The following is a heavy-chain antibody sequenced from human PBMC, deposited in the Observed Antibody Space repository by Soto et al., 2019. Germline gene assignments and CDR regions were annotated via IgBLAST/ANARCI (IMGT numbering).Heavy chain of an antibody. CDR1: GGTFSSYT. CDR3: AGSDYGGKIDY. Sequence: QVQLVQSGAEVKKPGSSVKVSCKASGGTFSSYTISWVRQAPGQGLEWMGRIIPILGIANYAQKFQGRVTINVDKYSSTAYMELSSMRSEDTAVYYCAGSDYGGKIDYWCQGTLVTVSS. J-gene: IGHJ4*02. V-gene: IGHV1-69*02. CDR2: IIPILGIA. D-gene: IGHD4-17*01.